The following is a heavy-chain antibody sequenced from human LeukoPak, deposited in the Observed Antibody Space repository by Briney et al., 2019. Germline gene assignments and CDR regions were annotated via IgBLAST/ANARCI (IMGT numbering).Heavy chain of an antibody. CDR2: IYYSGST. CDR1: GGSITNYY. D-gene: IGHD2-15*01. J-gene: IGHJ6*03. Sequence: SETLSLTCTVSGGSITNYYWSWIRQPPGKGLEWIGYIYYSGSTNYNPSLKSRVTISLDTSKSQFSLQLSSVTAADTAVYYCASTPGVAATLYYYYMDVWGKGTTVTVSS. V-gene: IGHV4-59*01. CDR3: ASTPGVAATLYYYYMDV.